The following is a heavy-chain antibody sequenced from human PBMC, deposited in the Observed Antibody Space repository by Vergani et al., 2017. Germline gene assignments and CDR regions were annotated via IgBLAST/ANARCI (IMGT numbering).Heavy chain of an antibody. CDR3: ARVRLRAAAGTRGHYYYGMDV. CDR2: ISSSGSTI. V-gene: IGHV3-11*01. CDR1: GFTFSDYY. J-gene: IGHJ6*02. Sequence: QVQLVESGGGLVKPGGSLRLSCAASGFTFSDYYMSWIRQALGKGLEWVSYISSSGSTIYYADSVKGRFTISRDNAKNSLYLQMNSLRAEATAVYYCARVRLRAAAGTRGHYYYGMDVWGQGTTVTVSS. D-gene: IGHD6-13*01.